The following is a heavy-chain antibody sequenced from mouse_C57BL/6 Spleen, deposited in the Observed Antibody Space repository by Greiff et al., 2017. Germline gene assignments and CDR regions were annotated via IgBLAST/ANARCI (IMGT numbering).Heavy chain of an antibody. CDR1: GFTFSDYG. V-gene: IGHV5-15*01. CDR2: ISNLAYSL. Sequence: EVHLVESGGGLVQPGGSLTLSCAVSGFTFSDYGMAWVRQAPRKGPVWVAFISNLAYSLYYADTVTGRFTISRENAKKTLYLEMSSLRSEDTAMYYCARQPSYWYFDVWGTGTTVTVSS. CDR3: ARQPSYWYFDV. J-gene: IGHJ1*03.